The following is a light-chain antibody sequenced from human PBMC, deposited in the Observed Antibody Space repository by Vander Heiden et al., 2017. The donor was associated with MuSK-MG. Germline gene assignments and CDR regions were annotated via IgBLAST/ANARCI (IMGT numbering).Light chain of an antibody. CDR2: WAS. Sequence: VMSPSPAPLAVSLGERATINCKSSQSVLYSSNNKNYLAWYQQKAGQPPKMLIYWASTRDSGVPDRFSGSGSGTDFTLTISSLQAEDVAVYYCQQYYITPRTFGPGTKVEIK. V-gene: IGKV4-1*01. CDR3: QQYYITPRT. CDR1: QSVLYSSNNKNY. J-gene: IGKJ1*01.